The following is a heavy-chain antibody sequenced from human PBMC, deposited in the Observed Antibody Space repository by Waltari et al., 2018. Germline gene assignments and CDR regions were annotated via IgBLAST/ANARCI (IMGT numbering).Heavy chain of an antibody. CDR2: IYHSRST. CDR3: ASSDYSDHEAWY. J-gene: IGHJ4*02. D-gene: IGHD4-17*01. Sequence: QVQLQESGPGLVKPSGTLSLTCAVSGGPISSSNWWRWVRQPPGKGLEWIGEIYHSRSTNYNPSLKSRVTISVNKSKNQFSLKLSSVTAADTAVYYCASSDYSDHEAWYWGQGTLVTVSS. CDR1: GGPISSSNW. V-gene: IGHV4-4*02.